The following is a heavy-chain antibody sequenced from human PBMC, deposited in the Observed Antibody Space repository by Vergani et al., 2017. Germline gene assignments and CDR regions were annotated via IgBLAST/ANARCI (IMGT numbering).Heavy chain of an antibody. D-gene: IGHD2-2*01. CDR1: GYTFTSYG. J-gene: IGHJ6*03. Sequence: QVQLVLSGAEVKKPGASVTVSCKASGYTFTSYGISWVRQAPGQGLEWMGWMSAYNGNTNYAQKLQGGVPMTTDTSTSTAYMELRSPRSDDTAVYYCAMDVPPSWGDYYYDIDVWGKGTTVTVSS. V-gene: IGHV1-18*01. CDR3: AMDVPPSWGDYYYDIDV. CDR2: MSAYNGNT.